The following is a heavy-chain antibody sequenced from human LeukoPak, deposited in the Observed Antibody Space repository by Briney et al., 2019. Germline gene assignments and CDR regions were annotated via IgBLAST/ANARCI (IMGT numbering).Heavy chain of an antibody. V-gene: IGHV1-69*04. Sequence: GASVKVSCKASGGTFSSYAISWVRQAPGQGLEWMGRIIPILGIANYAQKFQGRVTITADKSTSTAYMELSSLRSEDTAVYYYARGCGGDCYALDWFDPWGQGTLVTVSS. D-gene: IGHD2-21*02. CDR2: IIPILGIA. J-gene: IGHJ5*02. CDR1: GGTFSSYA. CDR3: ARGCGGDCYALDWFDP.